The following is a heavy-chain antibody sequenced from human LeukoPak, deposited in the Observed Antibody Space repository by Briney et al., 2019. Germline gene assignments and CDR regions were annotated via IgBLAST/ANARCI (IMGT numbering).Heavy chain of an antibody. CDR2: ITGSGANA. CDR1: GFTFSSHG. V-gene: IGHV3-21*06. CDR3: ARETPYSSSWTVFDY. Sequence: GETLRLSCAASGFTFSSHGMNWVRQAPGKGLEWVSGITGSGANAYYADSVKGRFTISRDNAKNSLYLQMNSLRAEDTAVYYCARETPYSSSWTVFDYWGQGTLVTVSS. J-gene: IGHJ4*02. D-gene: IGHD6-13*01.